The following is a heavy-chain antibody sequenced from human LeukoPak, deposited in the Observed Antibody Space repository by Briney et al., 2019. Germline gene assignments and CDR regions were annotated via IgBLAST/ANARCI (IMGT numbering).Heavy chain of an antibody. D-gene: IGHD5-18*01. Sequence: SETLSLTCTVSGGSVSSGSYYWSWIRQPPGKGLEWIGYIYYSGSTNYNPSLKSRVTISVDTSKNQFSLKLSSVTAADTAVYYCARGQYSYGYYYWGQGTLVTVSS. V-gene: IGHV4-61*01. CDR1: GGSVSSGSYY. J-gene: IGHJ4*02. CDR3: ARGQYSYGYYY. CDR2: IYYSGST.